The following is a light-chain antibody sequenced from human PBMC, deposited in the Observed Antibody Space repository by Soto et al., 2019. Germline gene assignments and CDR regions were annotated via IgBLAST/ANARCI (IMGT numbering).Light chain of an antibody. CDR2: GNS. CDR3: QSYDSSLSGVV. Sequence: SVLTQPPSVSGAPGQRVTISCTGSSSNIGAGYDVHWYHQLPGTAPKLLIYGNSNRPSGVPDRFSGSKSGTSASLVITGLQAEDEADYYCQSYDSSLSGVVFGGGTKLTVL. J-gene: IGLJ2*01. CDR1: SSNIGAGYD. V-gene: IGLV1-40*01.